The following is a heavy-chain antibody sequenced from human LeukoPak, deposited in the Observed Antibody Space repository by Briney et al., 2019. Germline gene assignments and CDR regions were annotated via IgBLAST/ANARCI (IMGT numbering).Heavy chain of an antibody. Sequence: PSETLSLTCAVYGGSFRGYHWSWTRQPPGKGLEWIGEINHSGSTNYNPSLKSRVTISVDTSKHQFSLRLSSVTAADTAVYYCARSGNSWYFDLWGRGTLVTVSS. CDR1: GGSFRGYH. CDR2: INHSGST. CDR3: ARSGNSWYFDL. D-gene: IGHD4-23*01. V-gene: IGHV4-34*01. J-gene: IGHJ2*01.